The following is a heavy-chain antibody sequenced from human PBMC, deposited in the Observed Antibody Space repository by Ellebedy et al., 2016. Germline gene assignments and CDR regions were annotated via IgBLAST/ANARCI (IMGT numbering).Heavy chain of an antibody. V-gene: IGHV3-33*01. CDR2: IWYDGSNK. D-gene: IGHD3-10*01. J-gene: IGHJ3*02. CDR1: GFTFSSYG. CDR3: ARVILWFGDAFDI. Sequence: GESLKISXAASGFTFSSYGMHWVRQAPGKGLEWVAVIWYDGSNKYYADSVKGRFTISRDNSKNTLYLQMNSLRAEDTAVYYCARVILWFGDAFDIWGQGTMVSVSS.